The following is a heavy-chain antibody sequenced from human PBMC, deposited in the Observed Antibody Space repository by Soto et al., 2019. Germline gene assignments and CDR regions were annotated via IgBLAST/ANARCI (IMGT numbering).Heavy chain of an antibody. CDR2: IKHTGGT. J-gene: IGHJ5*02. Sequence: PSETLSLTCAVYGGSVNGYYWNWIRQPPGKGLEWIGEIKHTGGTHYNPSLKSRVTMSVDPSKNQFSLRLSSVTAADTAIYYCATRITVFGLLIPPFDPWGQGTQVTVSS. V-gene: IGHV4-34*01. CDR1: GGSVNGYY. CDR3: ATRITVFGLLIPPFDP. D-gene: IGHD3-3*01.